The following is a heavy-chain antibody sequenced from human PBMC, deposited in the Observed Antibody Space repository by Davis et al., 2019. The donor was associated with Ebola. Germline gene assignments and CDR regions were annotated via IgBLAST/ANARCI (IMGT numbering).Heavy chain of an antibody. Sequence: SETLSLTCAVSGGSISSGGYSWSWIRQPPGKGLEWIGYIYHSGSTYYNPSLKSRVTISVDRSKNQFSLKLSSVTAADTAVYYCARGRRPSAGRRGYCSGGSCYRYYYYGMDVWGQGTTVTVSS. D-gene: IGHD2-15*01. CDR1: GGSISSGGYS. CDR2: IYHSGST. J-gene: IGHJ6*02. CDR3: ARGRRPSAGRRGYCSGGSCYRYYYYGMDV. V-gene: IGHV4-30-2*01.